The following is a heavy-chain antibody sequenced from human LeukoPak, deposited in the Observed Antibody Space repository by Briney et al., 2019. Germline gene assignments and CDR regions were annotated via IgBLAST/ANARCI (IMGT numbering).Heavy chain of an antibody. J-gene: IGHJ4*02. CDR1: GFTFSNYW. V-gene: IGHV3-7*01. Sequence: GGSLRLSCAASGFTFSNYWISWVRQAPGKGLEWVANIKEDGSEKYYVDSVKGRFTLSRDNAKNALYLQMNSLRAEDTAVYYCARGHYGLDCWGQGTLVIVSS. CDR3: ARGHYGLDC. D-gene: IGHD4-17*01. CDR2: IKEDGSEK.